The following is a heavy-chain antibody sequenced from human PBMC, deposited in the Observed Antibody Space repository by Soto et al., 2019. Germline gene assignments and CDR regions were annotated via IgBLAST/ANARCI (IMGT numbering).Heavy chain of an antibody. CDR1: GFTLSDHY. D-gene: IGHD7-27*01. CDR2: ISGTDGAT. V-gene: IGHV3-11*01. Sequence: VQLVESGGGLVQPGGSLRLSCAGSGFTLSDHYIDWVRQTSGKGLQWVSTISGTDGATYYAASVKGRFTISRDNSQNILYLQMNNLRAEDTAIYYCAKYAGFSPGVRFNFDYWGQGTLVTVSS. J-gene: IGHJ4*02. CDR3: AKYAGFSPGVRFNFDY.